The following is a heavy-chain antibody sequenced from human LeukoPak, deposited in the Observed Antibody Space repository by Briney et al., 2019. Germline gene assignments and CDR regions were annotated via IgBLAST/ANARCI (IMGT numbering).Heavy chain of an antibody. V-gene: IGHV3-23*01. CDR2: TTGSGGRT. Sequence: GGSLRLSCAASGLTFSNFAMSWVRQAPGKGLEWVSMTTGSGGRTFYADSVKGRFTISRDNSRDTLYLQMSSLRADDAAVYYCAKMKGPGLYLHYSMDVWGKGTTVTVSS. CDR3: AKMKGPGLYLHYSMDV. CDR1: GLTFSNFA. D-gene: IGHD2-2*02. J-gene: IGHJ6*03.